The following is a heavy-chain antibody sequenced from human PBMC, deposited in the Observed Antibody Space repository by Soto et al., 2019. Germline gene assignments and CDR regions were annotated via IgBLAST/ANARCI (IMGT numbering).Heavy chain of an antibody. Sequence: PVGSLRLSCAASGFTFSDYYMSWIRQAPGKGLEWVSYISSSGSTIYYADSVKGRFTISRDNAKNSLYLQMNSLRAEDTAVYYCARALGVVLSSTSCYFDYWGQGTLVTVSS. D-gene: IGHD2-2*01. CDR1: GFTFSDYY. CDR3: ARALGVVLSSTSCYFDY. CDR2: ISSSGSTI. V-gene: IGHV3-11*01. J-gene: IGHJ4*02.